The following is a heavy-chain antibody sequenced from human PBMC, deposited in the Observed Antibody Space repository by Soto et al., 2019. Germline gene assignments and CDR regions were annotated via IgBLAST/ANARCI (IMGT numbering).Heavy chain of an antibody. CDR1: GFTFSSYS. D-gene: IGHD3-10*01. V-gene: IGHV3-21*01. CDR3: ARDKGTTMVRGVISKKTGERAFDI. J-gene: IGHJ3*02. Sequence: GGSLRLSCAASGFTFSSYSMNWVRQAPGKGLEWVSSISSSSSYIYYAGSVKGRFTISRDNAENSLYLQMNSLRAEDTAVYYCARDKGTTMVRGVISKKTGERAFDIWGQGTMVTVSS. CDR2: ISSSSSYI.